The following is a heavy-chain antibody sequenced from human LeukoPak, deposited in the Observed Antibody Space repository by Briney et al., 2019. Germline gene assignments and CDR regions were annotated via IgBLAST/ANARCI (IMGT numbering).Heavy chain of an antibody. CDR2: ISYDGSNK. CDR3: ANYDSTGPLAFDI. V-gene: IGHV3-30*18. J-gene: IGHJ3*02. CDR1: GFTFSSYG. D-gene: IGHD3-22*01. Sequence: GGSLRLSCAASGFTFSSYGMPWVRQAPGRGLEWVAVISYDGSNKYYADSVKGRFTISRDNSKNTLYLQMNSLRAEDTAVYYCANYDSTGPLAFDIWGQGTMVTVSS.